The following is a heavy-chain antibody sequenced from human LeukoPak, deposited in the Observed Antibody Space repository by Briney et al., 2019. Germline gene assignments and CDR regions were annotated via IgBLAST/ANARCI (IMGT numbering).Heavy chain of an antibody. Sequence: SETLSLICTVSGGSISNYYWSWIRQPPGEGLEWIGSIYYSKNTYYNPSLKSRVTISADTSKNQFSLTLGSVSATDTAVYYCVSPRGFSYGYFDYWGQGTLVTVSS. D-gene: IGHD5-18*01. CDR1: GGSISNYY. V-gene: IGHV4-39*01. J-gene: IGHJ4*02. CDR3: VSPRGFSYGYFDY. CDR2: IYYSKNT.